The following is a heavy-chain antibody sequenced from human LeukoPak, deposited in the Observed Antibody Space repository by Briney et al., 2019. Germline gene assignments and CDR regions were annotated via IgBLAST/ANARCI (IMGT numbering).Heavy chain of an antibody. D-gene: IGHD3-3*01. CDR1: GFTFSTYW. CDR3: ARAPSEIGGYYPEYFRH. CDR2: IKSDGST. Sequence: GGSLRLPCAASGFTFSTYWMHWVRHDPGKGLVWDSRIKSDGSTNYADSGKGRFTISRDNAKNTLSLQMNSLRPEDTGVYYCARAPSEIGGYYPEYFRHWGQGTLVTVSS. V-gene: IGHV3-74*01. J-gene: IGHJ1*01.